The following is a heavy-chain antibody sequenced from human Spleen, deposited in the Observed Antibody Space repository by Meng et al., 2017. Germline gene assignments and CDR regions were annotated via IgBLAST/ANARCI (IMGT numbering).Heavy chain of an antibody. CDR1: GFTFNTYA. Sequence: GESLKISCAASGFTFNTYAMHWVRQTPGKGLEWVAVISYDGSSKYYADSVKGRFTISRDNSKKTLYLQMNSLRAEDTAVYYCAREVSNGWYPYYNYYGMDVWGQGTTVTVSS. CDR3: AREVSNGWYPYYNYYGMDV. D-gene: IGHD6-19*01. CDR2: ISYDGSSK. J-gene: IGHJ6*02. V-gene: IGHV3-30*04.